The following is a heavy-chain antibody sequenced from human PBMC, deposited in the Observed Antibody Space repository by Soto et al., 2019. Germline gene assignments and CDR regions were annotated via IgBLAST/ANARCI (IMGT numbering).Heavy chain of an antibody. CDR3: AKVWEWSPGNYYFYYGMAV. CDR1: GFTFSSYS. V-gene: IGHV3-21*01. D-gene: IGHD3-3*01. J-gene: IGHJ6*04. CDR2: ISSSSSYI. Sequence: GGSLRLSCAASGFTFSSYSMNWVRQAPGKGLEWVSSISSSSSYIYYADSVKGRFTISRDNAKNSLYLQMNSLRAEDTAVYYCAKVWEWSPGNYYFYYGMAVCGKGTTFTTPS.